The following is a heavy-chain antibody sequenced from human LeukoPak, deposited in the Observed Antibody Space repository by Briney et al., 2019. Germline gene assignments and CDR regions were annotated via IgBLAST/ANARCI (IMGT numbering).Heavy chain of an antibody. D-gene: IGHD3-22*01. CDR1: GFTVSSNY. CDR3: ARDINSGYYDAFDI. Sequence: TGGSLRLSCAASGFTVSSNYMSWVRQAPGKGLEWVSVIYSGGSTYYADSVKGRFTISRDNSKNTLYLQMNSLRAEDTAVYYCARDINSGYYDAFDIWGQGTMVTVSS. J-gene: IGHJ3*02. CDR2: IYSGGST. V-gene: IGHV3-66*01.